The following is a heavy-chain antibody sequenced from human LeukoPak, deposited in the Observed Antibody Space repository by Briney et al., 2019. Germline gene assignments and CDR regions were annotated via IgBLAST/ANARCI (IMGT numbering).Heavy chain of an antibody. CDR2: IYSGGST. CDR1: GFTVSSNF. J-gene: IGHJ3*02. Sequence: WGSLRLSCAASGFTVSSNFMSWVCQAPGKGLEWVSVIYSGGSTYYGDSVKGRFTISRDNSKNTLYLQMNSLRAEDTAVYYCARDSGRRGKPGAFDIWGQGTMVTVSS. CDR3: ARDSGRRGKPGAFDI. V-gene: IGHV3-66*01. D-gene: IGHD2-15*01.